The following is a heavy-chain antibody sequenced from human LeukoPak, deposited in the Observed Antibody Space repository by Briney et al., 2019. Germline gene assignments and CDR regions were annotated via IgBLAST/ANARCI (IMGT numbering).Heavy chain of an antibody. CDR1: GGSISSGGYS. CDR3: ARDRWYCSSTSCSYYYYYYGMDV. Sequence: SQTLSLTCAVSGGSISSGGYSCSWIRQPPGKGLEWIGYIYYSGSTYYNPSLKSRVTISVDTSKNQFSLKLSSVTAADTAVYYCARDRWYCSSTSCSYYYYYYGMDVWGQGTTVTVSS. CDR2: IYYSGST. V-gene: IGHV4-31*11. J-gene: IGHJ6*02. D-gene: IGHD2-2*01.